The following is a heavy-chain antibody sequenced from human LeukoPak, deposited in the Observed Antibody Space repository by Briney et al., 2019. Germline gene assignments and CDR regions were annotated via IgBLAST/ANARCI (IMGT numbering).Heavy chain of an antibody. CDR1: GGSISSYY. V-gene: IGHV4-4*07. CDR2: IYTSGST. CDR3: ARGYSYGSGDYYYYYMDV. J-gene: IGHJ6*03. D-gene: IGHD5-18*01. Sequence: SETLSLTCTVSGGSISSYYWSWIRQPAGKGLEWIGRIYTSGSTNYNPSLKSRVTMSVDTSKNQFSLKLSSVTAADTAVYYCARGYSYGSGDYYYYYMDVWGKGTTVTVSS.